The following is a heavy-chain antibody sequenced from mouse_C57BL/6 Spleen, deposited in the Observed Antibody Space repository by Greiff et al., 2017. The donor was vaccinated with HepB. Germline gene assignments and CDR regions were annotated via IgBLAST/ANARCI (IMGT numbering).Heavy chain of an antibody. Sequence: QVQLQQPGAELVMPGASVKLSCKASGYTFTSYWMHWVKQRPGQGLEWIGEIDPSDSYTNYNQKFKGKSTLTVDKSSSTAYMQLSSLTSEDSAVYYCARYDVAMDYWGQGTSVTVSS. CDR3: ARYDVAMDY. CDR2: IDPSDSYT. J-gene: IGHJ4*01. V-gene: IGHV1-69*01. D-gene: IGHD2-12*01. CDR1: GYTFTSYW.